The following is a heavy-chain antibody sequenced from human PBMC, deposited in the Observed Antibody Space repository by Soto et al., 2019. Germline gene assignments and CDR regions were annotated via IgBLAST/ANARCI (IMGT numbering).Heavy chain of an antibody. CDR2: INSCSSSI. J-gene: IGHJ6*02. CDR1: GFTLSSYS. D-gene: IGHD5-18*01. Sequence: PGGSPSPSCPSSGFTLSSYSMNWVRPAPGKGLEWVSYINSCSSSIYYADSVKCRFTISRDNSKNKLYLQMNCLSAEDTAVYYCAREWLQLWLRGGYYYYGLDVWGQGTTVTVSS. CDR3: AREWLQLWLRGGYYYYGLDV. V-gene: IGHV3-48*01.